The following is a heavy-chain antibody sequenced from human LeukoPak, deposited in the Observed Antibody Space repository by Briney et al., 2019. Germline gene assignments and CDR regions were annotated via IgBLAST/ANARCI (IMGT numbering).Heavy chain of an antibody. V-gene: IGHV4-59*02. CDR2: IHYTGNT. CDR3: ARGYGSGSYNKFNK. CDR1: GASVRGYY. D-gene: IGHD3-10*01. J-gene: IGHJ4*02. Sequence: SETLSLTCTVSGASVRGYYWSWIRQPPGKGLEWIGYIHYTGNTDYNPSLTSRVTMSVDTSKNQFSLMLTSVTAADTAVYYCARGYGSGSYNKFNKWGQGLLVAVSS.